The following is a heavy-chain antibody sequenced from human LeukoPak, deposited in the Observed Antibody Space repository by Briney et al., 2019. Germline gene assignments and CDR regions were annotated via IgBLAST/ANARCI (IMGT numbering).Heavy chain of an antibody. Sequence: VSGPTLVYPTQTLTLTCTFSGFSLSTSGVGVGWIRQPPGKALEWLALIYWDDDKRYSPSLKSRLTITKDTSKNQVVLTMTNMDPVDTATYYCAHVDSSGYYLLFDYWGQGTLVTVSS. CDR3: AHVDSSGYYLLFDY. J-gene: IGHJ4*02. CDR1: GFSLSTSGVG. D-gene: IGHD3-22*01. CDR2: IYWDDDK. V-gene: IGHV2-5*02.